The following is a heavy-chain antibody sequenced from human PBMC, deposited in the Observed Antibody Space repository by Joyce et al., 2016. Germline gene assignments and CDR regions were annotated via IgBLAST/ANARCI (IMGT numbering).Heavy chain of an antibody. CDR3: VRSRSLVASYQYLYDGLDV. Sequence: QLVESGGGVVQPGKSLSLSCAASGFTFSSYAMHWVRLAPGKGLEWVTVISSERNQRNWADSVKGRFTISTDNSKNMLYLHMNSLRGEDTADYFCVRSRSLVASYQYLYDGLDVWGQGTTVIVSS. CDR2: ISSERNQR. V-gene: IGHV3-30*03. J-gene: IGHJ6*02. CDR1: GFTFSSYA. D-gene: IGHD2-21*01.